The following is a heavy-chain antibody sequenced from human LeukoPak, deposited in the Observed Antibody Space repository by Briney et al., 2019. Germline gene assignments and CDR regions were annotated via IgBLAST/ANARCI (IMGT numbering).Heavy chain of an antibody. CDR3: ARGGHEYSSSSPFDY. CDR2: IDPSDSYT. J-gene: IGHJ4*02. D-gene: IGHD6-6*01. CDR1: GYSFTSYW. V-gene: IGHV5-10-1*01. Sequence: PGESLRISCKGSGYSFTSYWISWVRQMPGKGLEWMGRIDPSDSYTNYSPSFQGHVTISADKSISTAYLQWSSPKASDTAMYYCARGGHEYSSSSPFDYWGQGTLVTVSS.